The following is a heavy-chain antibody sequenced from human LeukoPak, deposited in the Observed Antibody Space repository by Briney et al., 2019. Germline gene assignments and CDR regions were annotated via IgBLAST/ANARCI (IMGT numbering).Heavy chain of an antibody. Sequence: PGRSLRLSCAASGFTFSSYAMHWVRQAPGKGLEWVAVISYDGSNKYYADSVKGRFTISRDNSKNTLYLQMNSLRAEDTAVYYCARDPYGDLPLDYWGQGTLVTVSS. J-gene: IGHJ4*02. CDR2: ISYDGSNK. CDR3: ARDPYGDLPLDY. V-gene: IGHV3-30-3*01. D-gene: IGHD4-17*01. CDR1: GFTFSSYA.